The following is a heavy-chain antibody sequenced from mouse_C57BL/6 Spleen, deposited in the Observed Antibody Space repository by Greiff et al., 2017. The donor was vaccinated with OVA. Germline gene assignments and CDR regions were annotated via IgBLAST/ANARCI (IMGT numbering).Heavy chain of an antibody. D-gene: IGHD2-5*01. CDR2: INPNYGTT. J-gene: IGHJ2*01. V-gene: IGHV1-39*01. CDR1: GYSFTDYN. Sequence: EVKLQESGPELVKPGASVKISCKASGYSFTDYNMNWVKQSNGKSLEWIGVINPNYGTTSYNQKFKGKATLTVDQSSSTAYMQLNSLTSEDSAVDYCARYWEAGSNLDYWGQGTTLTVSS. CDR3: ARYWEAGSNLDY.